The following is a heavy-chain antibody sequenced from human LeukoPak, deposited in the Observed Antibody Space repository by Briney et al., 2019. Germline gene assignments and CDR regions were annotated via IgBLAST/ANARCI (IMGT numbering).Heavy chain of an antibody. V-gene: IGHV1-8*01. D-gene: IGHD5-12*01. CDR3: ARPGGSGYDFGY. CDR2: MNPNSGNT. Sequence: ASVKVSCKASGYTFPSYDINWVRQATGQGLEWMGWMNPNSGNTGYAQKFQGRVTMTRNTSISTAYMELSSLRSEDTAVYYCARPGGSGYDFGYWGQGTLVTVSS. J-gene: IGHJ4*02. CDR1: GYTFPSYD.